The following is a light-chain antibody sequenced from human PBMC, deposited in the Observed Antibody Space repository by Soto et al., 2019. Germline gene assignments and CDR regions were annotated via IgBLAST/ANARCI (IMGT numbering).Light chain of an antibody. V-gene: IGLV2-8*01. J-gene: IGLJ2*01. Sequence: QSVLTQPPSASGSPGQSVTISCIGTSSDVGGYNYVSWYQQHPGKAPKLMIYEVSKRPSGVPDRFPGSKSGNTASLTVSGLQAEDEADYYCSSYAASNNLGVFGGGTQLT. CDR2: EVS. CDR3: SSYAASNNLGV. CDR1: SSDVGGYNY.